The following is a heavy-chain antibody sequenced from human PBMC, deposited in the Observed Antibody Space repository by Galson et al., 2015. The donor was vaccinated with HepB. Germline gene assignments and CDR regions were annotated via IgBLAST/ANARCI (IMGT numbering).Heavy chain of an antibody. CDR2: ISYDGTNK. V-gene: IGHV3-30-3*01. Sequence: SLRLSCAASGFTFSSYAMHWVRQAPGKGLEWVAVISYDGTNKYYADSVKGRFTISRDNSKNTLYLQMNSLRAEDTAVYYCARERWELLVYFDYWGQGTLVTVSS. D-gene: IGHD1-26*01. CDR3: ARERWELLVYFDY. CDR1: GFTFSSYA. J-gene: IGHJ4*02.